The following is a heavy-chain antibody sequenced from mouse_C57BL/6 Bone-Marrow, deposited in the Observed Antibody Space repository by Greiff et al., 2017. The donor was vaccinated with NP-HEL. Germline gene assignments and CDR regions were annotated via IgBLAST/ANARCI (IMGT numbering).Heavy chain of an antibody. CDR2: IWRGGST. Sequence: VKLMESGPGLVQPSQSLSITCTVSGFSLTSYGVHWVRQSPGKGLEWLGVIWRGGSTDYNAAFMSRLSITKDNSKSQVFFKMNSLQADDTAIYYSAKKGDYYGSSSYYAMDYWGQGTSVTVSS. CDR1: GFSLTSYG. CDR3: AKKGDYYGSSSYYAMDY. V-gene: IGHV2-5*01. J-gene: IGHJ4*01. D-gene: IGHD1-1*01.